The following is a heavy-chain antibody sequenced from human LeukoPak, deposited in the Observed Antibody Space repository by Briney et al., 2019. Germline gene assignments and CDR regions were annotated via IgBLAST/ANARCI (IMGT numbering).Heavy chain of an antibody. CDR1: GGSISSGGYS. J-gene: IGHJ3*02. CDR2: IYHSGST. CDR3: ARGEYYYDSSGYGRGRAFDI. D-gene: IGHD3-22*01. V-gene: IGHV4-30-2*01. Sequence: SETLSLTCADSGGSISSGGYSWSWIRQPPGKGLEWIGYIYHSGSTYYNPSLKSRVTISVDRSKNQFSLKLSSVTAADTAVYYCARGEYYYDSSGYGRGRAFDIWGQGTMVTVSS.